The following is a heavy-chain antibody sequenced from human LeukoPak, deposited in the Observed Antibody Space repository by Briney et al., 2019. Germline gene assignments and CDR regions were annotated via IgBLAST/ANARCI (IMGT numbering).Heavy chain of an antibody. CDR2: IYHSGST. Sequence: SETLSLTCAVSGGSISSGGYSWSWIRQPPGKGLEWIGYIYHSGSTYYNPSLKSRVTISVDTSKSQFSLKLSSVTAADTAVYYCARGSSYVAAAGTGYFDYWGQGTLVTVSS. CDR1: GGSISSGGYS. V-gene: IGHV4-30-2*01. CDR3: ARGSSYVAAAGTGYFDY. J-gene: IGHJ4*02. D-gene: IGHD6-13*01.